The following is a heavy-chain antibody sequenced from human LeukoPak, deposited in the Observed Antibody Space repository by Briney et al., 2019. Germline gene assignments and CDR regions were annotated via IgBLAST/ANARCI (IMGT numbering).Heavy chain of an antibody. CDR2: INPNSGGT. J-gene: IGHJ4*02. V-gene: IGHV1-2*06. D-gene: IGHD6-19*01. CDR1: GYTFTGYY. Sequence: GASVKVSCKASGYTFTGYYMHWVRQAPGRGLEWMGRINPNSGGTNYAQKFQGRVTMTRDTSISTAYMELSRLRSDDTAVYYCARLSSSGWSSCFDYWGQGTLVTVSS. CDR3: ARLSSSGWSSCFDY.